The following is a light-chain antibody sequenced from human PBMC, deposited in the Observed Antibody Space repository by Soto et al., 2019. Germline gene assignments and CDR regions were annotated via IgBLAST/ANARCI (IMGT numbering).Light chain of an antibody. CDR1: QSISSW. Sequence: DLPMTQSPSPLSASVGDRVTISCRASQSISSWLAWYQQKPGKAPKLLIYKASSLESGVPSRFSGSGSGTEFTLTISSLQPDDFATYYCQHYNSYQYTFGQGTKLEIK. J-gene: IGKJ2*01. CDR3: QHYNSYQYT. CDR2: KAS. V-gene: IGKV1-5*03.